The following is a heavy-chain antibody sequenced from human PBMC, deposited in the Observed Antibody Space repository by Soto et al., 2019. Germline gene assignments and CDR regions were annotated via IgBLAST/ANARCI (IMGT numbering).Heavy chain of an antibody. CDR1: GYTFTGYY. CDR3: AREPRSTRVXAFDI. CDR2: INPNSGGT. V-gene: IGHV1-2*04. J-gene: IGHJ3*02. D-gene: IGHD6-13*01. Sequence: ASVKVSCKASGYTFTGYYMHWVRQAPGQGLEWMGWINPNSGGTNYAQKFQGWVTMTRDTSISTAYMELSRLRSDDTAVYYCAREPRSTRVXAFDIWGEGTMVTVS.